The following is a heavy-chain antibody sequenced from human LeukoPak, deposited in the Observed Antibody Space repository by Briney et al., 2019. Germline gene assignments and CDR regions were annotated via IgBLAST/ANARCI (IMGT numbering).Heavy chain of an antibody. V-gene: IGHV1-2*02. CDR2: INPNSGGT. Sequence: GASVKVSCKASGYTFTGYYMHWVRQAPGQGLEWMGWINPNSGGTNYAQKFQGRVTMTGDTSISTAYMELSRLRSDDTAVYYCARGGLYCDSSGYFGYFDYWGQGTLVTVSS. J-gene: IGHJ4*02. D-gene: IGHD3-22*01. CDR1: GYTFTGYY. CDR3: ARGGLYCDSSGYFGYFDY.